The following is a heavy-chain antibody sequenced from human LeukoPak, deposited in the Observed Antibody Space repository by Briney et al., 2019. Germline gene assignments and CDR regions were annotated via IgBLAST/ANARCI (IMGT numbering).Heavy chain of an antibody. CDR1: RFTLSSYA. Sequence: GGSLRLSCVASRFTLSSYAMSWVRQAPGKGLEWVAGISGIGGSTYYADSVKGRFTISRDNSKNTLYLQMNSLRAEDTALYYCAKEPQGFSGSYGSYYFDYWGQGTLVTVSS. V-gene: IGHV3-23*01. J-gene: IGHJ4*02. D-gene: IGHD1-26*01. CDR2: ISGIGGST. CDR3: AKEPQGFSGSYGSYYFDY.